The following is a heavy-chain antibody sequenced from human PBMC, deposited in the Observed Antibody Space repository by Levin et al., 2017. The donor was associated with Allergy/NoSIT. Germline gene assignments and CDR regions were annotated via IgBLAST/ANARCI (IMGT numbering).Heavy chain of an antibody. Sequence: AASVKVSCAASGFTFSLYSFNWVRQFPGKGLQWVSSISSSGSDIFYADSVKGRFTISRDNANNSVYLEINNLRVEDTALYFCATSFWGSYPAEYWGQGTLVTVS. V-gene: IGHV3-21*04. D-gene: IGHD3-16*02. J-gene: IGHJ4*02. CDR2: ISSSGSDI. CDR1: GFTFSLYS. CDR3: ATSFWGSYPAEY.